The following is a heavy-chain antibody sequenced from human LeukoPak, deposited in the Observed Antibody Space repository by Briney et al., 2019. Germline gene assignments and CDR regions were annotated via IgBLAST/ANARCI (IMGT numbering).Heavy chain of an antibody. CDR3: AKDLVELRGLRGYCSGGSCLGPYYYYYGMDV. V-gene: IGHV3-30*18. CDR1: GFTFSSYA. D-gene: IGHD2-15*01. CDR2: ISYDGSNK. J-gene: IGHJ6*02. Sequence: GGSLRLSCAASGFTFSSYAMHWVRQAPGKGLEWVAVISYDGSNKYYADSVKGRFTISRDNSKNTLYLQMNSLRAEDTAVYYCAKDLVELRGLRGYCSGGSCLGPYYYYYGMDVWGQGTTVTVSS.